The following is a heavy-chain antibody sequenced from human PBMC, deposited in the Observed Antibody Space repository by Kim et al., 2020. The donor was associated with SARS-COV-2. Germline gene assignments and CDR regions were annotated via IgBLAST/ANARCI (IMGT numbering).Heavy chain of an antibody. J-gene: IGHJ6*02. CDR1: GGSFSGYY. CDR3: ARGGVVAATSQYYYGMDV. CDR2: INHSGST. D-gene: IGHD2-15*01. V-gene: IGHV4-34*01. Sequence: SETLSLTCAVYGGSFSGYYWSWIRQPPGKGLEWIGEINHSGSTNYNPSLKSRVTISVDTSKNQFSLKLSSVTAADTAVYYCARGGVVAATSQYYYGMDVWGQGTTVTVSS.